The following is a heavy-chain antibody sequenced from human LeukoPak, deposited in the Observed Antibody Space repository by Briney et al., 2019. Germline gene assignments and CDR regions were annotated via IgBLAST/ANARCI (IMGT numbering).Heavy chain of an antibody. J-gene: IGHJ4*02. CDR1: GGSISSGDYY. V-gene: IGHV4-30-4*01. D-gene: IGHD3-22*01. CDR2: IYYSGST. Sequence: SEILSLTCTVSGGSISSGDYYWSWIRQPPGKGLEWIGYIYYSGSTYYNPSLKSRVTISVDTSKNQFSLKLSSVTAADTAVYYCARSDRPYDSSGYHYWGQGTLVTVSS. CDR3: ARSDRPYDSSGYHY.